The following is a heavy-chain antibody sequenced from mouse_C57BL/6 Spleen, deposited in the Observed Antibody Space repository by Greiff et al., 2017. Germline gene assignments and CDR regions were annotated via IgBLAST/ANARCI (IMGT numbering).Heavy chain of an antibody. CDR1: DSEVFPIAY. CDR3: ARGSNYVLAWFAY. V-gene: IGHV15-2*01. Sequence: QVQLKESGSELRSPGSSVKLSCKDFDSEVFPIAYMSWVRQKPGHGFEWIGGILPSIGRTIYGEKFEDKATLDADTLSNTAYLELNSLTSEDSAIYYCARGSNYVLAWFAYWGQGTLVTVSA. CDR2: ILPSIGRT. J-gene: IGHJ3*01. D-gene: IGHD2-5*01.